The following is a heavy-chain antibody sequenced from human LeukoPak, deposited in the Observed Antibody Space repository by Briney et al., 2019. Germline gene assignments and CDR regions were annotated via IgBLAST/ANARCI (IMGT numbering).Heavy chain of an antibody. V-gene: IGHV3-23*01. Sequence: GGSLRLSCAASGFTVSSNYMTWVRQAPGRGLEWVSSISGSGGSTYYADPVKGRFTISRDNSKNTLYLQMYSLRAEDTAVYYCAKVEGASKASVYWGQGALVTVSS. J-gene: IGHJ4*02. CDR2: ISGSGGST. CDR1: GFTVSSNY. CDR3: AKVEGASKASVY. D-gene: IGHD1-1*01.